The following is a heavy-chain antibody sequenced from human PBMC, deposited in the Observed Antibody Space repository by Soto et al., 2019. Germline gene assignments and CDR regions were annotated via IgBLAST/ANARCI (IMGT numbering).Heavy chain of an antibody. CDR3: AKRRGAGGAFDY. J-gene: IGHJ4*02. CDR2: VSIGGST. D-gene: IGHD2-15*01. V-gene: IGHV3-23*01. Sequence: DVQLLESGGGLGQPEGSLRLSCADSGFTFSSYAMGWVRQGPGKGLEWVAVVSIGGSTHYADAVRGRFTISRDNSKNTLSLQMNSLTAEDTAVYFCAKRRGAGGAFDYWGQGALVTVYS. CDR1: GFTFSSYA.